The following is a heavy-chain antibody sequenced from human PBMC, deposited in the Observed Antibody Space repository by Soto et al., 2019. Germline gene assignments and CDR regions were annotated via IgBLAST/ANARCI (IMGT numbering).Heavy chain of an antibody. CDR1: GFMFSTHA. CDR3: AKDRYSSNGDPPEIDC. Sequence: GGSLRLSCVASGFMFSTHAMSWVRQTPGKGLEWVSTISGRSAATFYADSVRGRFTISRDFSKSTLYLQMNSLGVEDTAIYYCAKDRYSSNGDPPEIDCSDPGTLVTVSS. CDR2: ISGRSAAT. D-gene: IGHD6-13*01. J-gene: IGHJ4*02. V-gene: IGHV3-23*01.